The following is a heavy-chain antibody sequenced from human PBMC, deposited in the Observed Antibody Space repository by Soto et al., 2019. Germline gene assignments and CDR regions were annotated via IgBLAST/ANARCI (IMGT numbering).Heavy chain of an antibody. CDR3: ARGRGDFGNWFDP. J-gene: IGHJ5*02. V-gene: IGHV1-18*01. CDR1: GYTFGSYG. CDR2: ISLYNGYE. Sequence: QVQLVQSAAEVKTPGASVKVSCKASGYTFGSYGVSWVRQAPGQGLEWMGSISLYNGYEKYSQNFQGRVTMTPDTSTSTAYMDLRSLRSDDTAVYFCARGRGDFGNWFDPWGQGTLVIVSS. D-gene: IGHD3-10*01.